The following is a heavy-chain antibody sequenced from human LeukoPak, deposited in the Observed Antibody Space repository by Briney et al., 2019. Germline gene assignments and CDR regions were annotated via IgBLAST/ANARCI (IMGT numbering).Heavy chain of an antibody. CDR2: ISSSGSTK. D-gene: IGHD2/OR15-2a*01. V-gene: IGHV3-48*01. J-gene: IGHJ4*02. Sequence: QTAVSLSFFCGGARVTCSSYGLNWVRQAPGKGLEWVSYISSSGSTKYYAGSVEGRFTISRDNVRNSLYLQMNSLRAEDTAVYFCARGGLSIMGYWGQGTLVTVSS. CDR1: RVTCSSYG. CDR3: ARGGLSIMGY.